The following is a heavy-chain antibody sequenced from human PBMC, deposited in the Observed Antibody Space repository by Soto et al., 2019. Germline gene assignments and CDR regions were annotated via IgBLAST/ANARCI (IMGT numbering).Heavy chain of an antibody. D-gene: IGHD5-18*01. V-gene: IGHV3-7*01. CDR2: INEDGSVK. J-gene: IGHJ4*02. CDR3: ARAYN. CDR1: GLTFSRHW. Sequence: EVQVVDSGGGLVQPGGSLRLSCVVSGLTFSRHWMSWVRQAPGKGLEWGANINEDGSVKEYVDSVKGRFTISRDNAKNSLYLQMNGLRGEDTAVYYCARAYNWGQGTLVTVSS.